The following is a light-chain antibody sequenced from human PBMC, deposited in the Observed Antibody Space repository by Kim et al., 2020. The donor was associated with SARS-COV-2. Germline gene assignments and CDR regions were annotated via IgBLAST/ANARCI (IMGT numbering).Light chain of an antibody. CDR2: EVS. CDR1: SSDVGSYNL. J-gene: IGLJ2*01. CDR3: CSYAGSSTYVV. V-gene: IGLV2-23*02. Sequence: LTQPASVSGSPGQSITISCTGTSSDVGSYNLVSWYQQHPGKAPKLMIYEVSKRPSGVSNRFSGSKSGNTASLTISGLQAEDEADYYCCSYAGSSTYVVFGGGTQLTVL.